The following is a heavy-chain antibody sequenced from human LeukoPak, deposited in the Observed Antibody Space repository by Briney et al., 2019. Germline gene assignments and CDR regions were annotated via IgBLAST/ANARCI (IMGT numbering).Heavy chain of an antibody. CDR2: ISGSGGST. Sequence: GGSLRLSCAGSGFTFVNAWLSWVRQAPGKGLEWVSGISGSGGSTYYADSVKGRFTISRDNSKNTLYLQMNSLRADDTAVYYCAKGIDSSGYLYYTVDYWGQGALVTVSS. CDR1: GFTFVNAW. V-gene: IGHV3-23*01. CDR3: AKGIDSSGYLYYTVDY. J-gene: IGHJ4*02. D-gene: IGHD3-22*01.